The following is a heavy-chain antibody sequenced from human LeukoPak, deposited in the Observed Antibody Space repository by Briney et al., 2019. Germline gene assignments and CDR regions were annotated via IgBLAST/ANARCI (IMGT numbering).Heavy chain of an antibody. CDR2: IHNSGTS. V-gene: IGHV4-59*01. Sequence: LVKPSETLSLTCTVSDDSISDYYRGWIRQPPGKGLEWIGYIHNSGTSTYNLSLKSRVTISADTSKNQFSLKLNSMTTAGTAVYYCTRGAGWLIDYWGQGILVTVSS. D-gene: IGHD3-16*01. J-gene: IGHJ4*02. CDR1: DDSISDYY. CDR3: TRGAGWLIDY.